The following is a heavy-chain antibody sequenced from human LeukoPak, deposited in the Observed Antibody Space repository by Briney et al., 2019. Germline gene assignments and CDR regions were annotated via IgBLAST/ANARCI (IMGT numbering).Heavy chain of an antibody. D-gene: IGHD5-24*01. V-gene: IGHV3-33*08. CDR1: GFTVSSTF. Sequence: GGSLRLSCAASGFTVSSTFMSWVRQAPGKGLEWVAVIWYDGSNKYYADSVKGRFTISRDNSKNTLYLQMNSLRAEDTAVYYCARDSESGMDYWGQGTLVTVSS. J-gene: IGHJ4*02. CDR2: IWYDGSNK. CDR3: ARDSESGMDY.